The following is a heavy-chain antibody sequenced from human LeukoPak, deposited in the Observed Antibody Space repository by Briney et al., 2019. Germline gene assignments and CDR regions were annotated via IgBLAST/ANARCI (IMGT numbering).Heavy chain of an antibody. J-gene: IGHJ4*02. CDR3: ARLGGITGTRGFDY. Sequence: GGPLRPSCAASGFTFSSYSMNWVRQAPGKGLEWVSSISSSSSYIYYADSVKGRFAISRDNAKNSLYLQMNSLRAEDTAVYYCARLGGITGTRGFDYWGQGTLVTVSS. CDR2: ISSSSSYI. V-gene: IGHV3-21*01. CDR1: GFTFSSYS. D-gene: IGHD1-7*01.